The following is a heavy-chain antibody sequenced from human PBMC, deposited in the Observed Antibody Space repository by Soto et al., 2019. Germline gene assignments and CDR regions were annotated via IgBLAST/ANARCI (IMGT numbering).Heavy chain of an antibody. V-gene: IGHV3-23*01. CDR3: AKDQEGATPWAVDI. Sequence: LRLSCAASGVTFRSYAMSWVRQAPGKGLEWVSAMSGSGGSTYYADSVKGRFTISRDNSKNTLYLQMNSLRAEDTAVYYCAKDQEGATPWAVDIWGEGTMVTVS. J-gene: IGHJ3*02. CDR2: MSGSGGST. D-gene: IGHD1-26*01. CDR1: GVTFRSYA.